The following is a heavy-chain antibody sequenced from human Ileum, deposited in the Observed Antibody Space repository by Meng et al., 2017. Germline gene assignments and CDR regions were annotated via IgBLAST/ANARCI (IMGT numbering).Heavy chain of an antibody. J-gene: IGHJ3*01. D-gene: IGHD3-10*01. V-gene: IGHV3-7*01. CDR3: ASGGRIMYYRGPLQS. Sequence: GGSLRLSCAVSGFTFPTYWMSWVRQAPGKGLEWVANIKADGSEKNYGDSVKGRFTISRDNAKNSLYLQMNSLRADDTAVYFCASGGRIMYYRGPLQSWGLGTMVTVSS. CDR2: IKADGSEK. CDR1: GFTFPTYW.